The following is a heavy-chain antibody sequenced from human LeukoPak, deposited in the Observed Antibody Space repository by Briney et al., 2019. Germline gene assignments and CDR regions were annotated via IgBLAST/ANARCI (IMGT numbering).Heavy chain of an antibody. J-gene: IGHJ4*02. CDR3: ARDSALAQAVMFDY. V-gene: IGHV4-38-2*02. D-gene: IGHD6-19*01. CDR1: GYSISSGYY. CDR2: IDHSGSN. Sequence: SETLSLTCTVSGYSISSGYYLGWIRQPPGKGLEWTGSIDHSGSNYYNPSLKSRITISVDTSKNEFSLKLSSVTAADTAVYYCARDSALAQAVMFDYWGKGTLVTVSS.